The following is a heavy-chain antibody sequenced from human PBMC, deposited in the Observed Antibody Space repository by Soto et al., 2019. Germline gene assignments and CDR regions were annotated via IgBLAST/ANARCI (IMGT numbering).Heavy chain of an antibody. J-gene: IGHJ4*02. CDR2: ISTYSGQP. Sequence: ASVKVSCKASGYTFTSHGINWVRQAPGQGLEWMGWISTYSGQPEYAQKVQGRVTMTADTSTNTAYMELSSLRSEDTAVYYCARGRGMTTVTTTLDYRGQGTLVTVSS. D-gene: IGHD4-17*01. CDR3: ARGRGMTTVTTTLDY. CDR1: GYTFTSHG. V-gene: IGHV1-18*01.